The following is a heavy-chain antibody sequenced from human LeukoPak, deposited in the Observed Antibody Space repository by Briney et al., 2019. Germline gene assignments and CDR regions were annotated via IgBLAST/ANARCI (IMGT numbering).Heavy chain of an antibody. J-gene: IGHJ6*02. V-gene: IGHV3-74*01. D-gene: IGHD2-8*02. CDR1: GFTLSGYW. CDR2: IDPDGITT. CDR3: TRVQAGRSGLMDV. Sequence: GGSLRLSCAASGFTLSGYWMHWVRQAPGEGLVWVSRIDPDGITTNYADPVKGRFTTSRDNARNTLYLQMNSLTAADTALYYCTRVQAGRSGLMDVWGRGTTVTVSS.